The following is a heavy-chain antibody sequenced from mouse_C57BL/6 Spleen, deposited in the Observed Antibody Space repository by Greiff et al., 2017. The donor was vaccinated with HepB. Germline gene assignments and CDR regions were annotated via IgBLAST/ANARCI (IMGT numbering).Heavy chain of an antibody. Sequence: QVQLQQSGAELVRPGASVTLSCKASGYTFTDYEMHWVKQTPVHGLEWIGAIDPETGGTAYNQKFKGKAILTADKSTSTAYMELRSLTSEVSAVYYCTRHVPITTVVATPAWFAYWGQGTLVTVSA. CDR3: TRHVPITTVVATPAWFAY. V-gene: IGHV1-15*01. J-gene: IGHJ3*01. CDR1: GYTFTDYE. D-gene: IGHD1-1*01. CDR2: IDPETGGT.